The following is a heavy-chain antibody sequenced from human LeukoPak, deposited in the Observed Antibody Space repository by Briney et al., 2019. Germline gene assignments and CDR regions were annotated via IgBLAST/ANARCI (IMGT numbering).Heavy chain of an antibody. CDR1: GYTFTRHD. Sequence: ASVKVSCKASGYTFTRHDVNWVRQAAGQGLERMGWMNPKSGNKGYAQKLQGRVTMTTDSSTNTAYMELSSLSSEDTALYYCARAIPFRYLLGGDYYERSSHGFDIWGQGTMVTVSS. CDR2: MNPKSGNK. J-gene: IGHJ3*02. D-gene: IGHD2-21*02. CDR3: ARAIPFRYLLGGDYYERSSHGFDI. V-gene: IGHV1-8*01.